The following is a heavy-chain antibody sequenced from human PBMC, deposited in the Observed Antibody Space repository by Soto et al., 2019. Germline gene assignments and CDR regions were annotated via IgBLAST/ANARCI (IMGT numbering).Heavy chain of an antibody. J-gene: IGHJ6*02. CDR2: ISTYTGNT. CDR1: GYIFVNYG. Sequence: QVKLVQSGDEVKKPGASVKVSCKASGYIFVNYGIAWVRQAPGQGLEWMGWISTYTGNTHSATKIQGRLTMTTDTSTSTAYKDLGSLTSDDTAVYYCVMVDNYVTPTPQDVWGQGTTVTVSS. CDR3: VMVDNYVTPTPQDV. D-gene: IGHD3-16*01. V-gene: IGHV1-18*01.